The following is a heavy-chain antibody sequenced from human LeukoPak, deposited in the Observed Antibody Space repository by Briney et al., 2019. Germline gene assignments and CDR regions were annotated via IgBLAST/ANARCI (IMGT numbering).Heavy chain of an antibody. CDR1: GFTFSSYA. J-gene: IGHJ5*02. CDR2: ISGSGGST. V-gene: IGHV3-23*01. CDR3: AKGGYCSSTSCYTGSHNWFDP. D-gene: IGHD2-2*02. Sequence: GGSLRLSCAASGFTFSSYAMSWVRQAPGKGLEWVSAISGSGGSTYYADSVKGRFTISRDNSKNTLYLQMNSLRAEDTAVYYCAKGGYCSSTSCYTGSHNWFDPWGQGTLVTVSS.